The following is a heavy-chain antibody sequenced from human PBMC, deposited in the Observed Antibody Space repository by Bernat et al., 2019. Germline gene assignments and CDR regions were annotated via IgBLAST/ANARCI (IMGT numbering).Heavy chain of an antibody. CDR2: INPNSGST. J-gene: IGHJ4*02. CDR3: ARDAYSSSWYVTSYFDY. V-gene: IGHV1-2*04. Sequence: QVQLVQSGAEVKKPGASVKVSCKASGYTFTGYYMHWVRQAPGQGLEWMGWINPNSGSTNYAQKFQGWVTMTMDTSISTAYMELSRLRSDDTVVYYCARDAYSSSWYVTSYFDYWGQGTLVTVSS. CDR1: GYTFTGYY. D-gene: IGHD6-13*01.